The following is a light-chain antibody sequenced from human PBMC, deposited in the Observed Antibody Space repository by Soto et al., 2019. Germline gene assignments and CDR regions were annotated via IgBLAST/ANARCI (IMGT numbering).Light chain of an antibody. Sequence: DIQMTQSPSSLSASVGDRVTITWRASQTISTYVNWYQQKTGKAPKLLIYAASSLQSGVPSRFSGSGSGTDFTLTISSLQTEDFATYYCQQGHSNPITLGQGTRLEIK. CDR3: QQGHSNPIT. J-gene: IGKJ5*01. CDR1: QTISTY. CDR2: AAS. V-gene: IGKV1-39*01.